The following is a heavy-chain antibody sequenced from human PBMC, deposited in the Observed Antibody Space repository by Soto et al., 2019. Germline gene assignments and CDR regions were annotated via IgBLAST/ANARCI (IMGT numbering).Heavy chain of an antibody. Sequence: ASVKVSCKASGYTFTGYYMHWVRQAPGQGLEWMGWINPNSGGTNYAQKFQGRVTMTRDTSISTAYMELSRLRSDDTAVYYRAREGGGILGYCSGGSCSDIWGQGTTVTV. CDR2: INPNSGGT. J-gene: IGHJ3*02. D-gene: IGHD2-15*01. CDR3: AREGGGILGYCSGGSCSDI. V-gene: IGHV1-2*02. CDR1: GYTFTGYY.